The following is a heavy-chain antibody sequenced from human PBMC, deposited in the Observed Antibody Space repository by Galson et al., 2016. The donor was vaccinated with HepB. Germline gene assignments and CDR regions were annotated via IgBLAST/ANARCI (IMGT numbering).Heavy chain of an antibody. Sequence: SLRLSCAASGFTFSDYGMPWVRQAPGKGLEWVSGIIGSGATTFYADSLEGRFTISRDNSRNTLDLQINSLRAEDTAVYYCARSYYHDLGTYYMDPHWGQGALVTVSS. V-gene: IGHV3-23*01. J-gene: IGHJ4*02. D-gene: IGHD3-10*01. CDR1: GFTFSDYG. CDR2: IIGSGATT. CDR3: ARSYYHDLGTYYMDPH.